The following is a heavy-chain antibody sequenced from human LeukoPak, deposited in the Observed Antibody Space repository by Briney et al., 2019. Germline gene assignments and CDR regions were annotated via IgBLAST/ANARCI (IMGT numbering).Heavy chain of an antibody. CDR2: IYPDDSDT. CDR3: ARRRYYDSSGYYFDY. D-gene: IGHD3-22*01. V-gene: IGHV5-51*01. Sequence: GESLKISCKGSGYSFTTYWIGWVRQMPGKGLEWMGIIYPDDSDTRCSPSFQGQVTISADKSIATAYLQWGSLKASDTAMYYCARRRYYDSSGYYFDYWGQGTPVTVSS. CDR1: GYSFTTYW. J-gene: IGHJ4*02.